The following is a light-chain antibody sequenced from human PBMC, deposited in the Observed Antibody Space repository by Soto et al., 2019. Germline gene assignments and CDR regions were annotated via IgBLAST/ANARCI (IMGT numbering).Light chain of an antibody. Sequence: QLVLTQPPSVSGAPGQRVTISCTGSTSNIGAGHGVHWYQHLPGTAPKLLMYGNSIRPSGVPDRFSGSKSGTSASLAITGLQAEDEDDYYCQSYDRSLTCVVFGGGTKLTVL. CDR2: GNS. J-gene: IGLJ2*01. V-gene: IGLV1-40*01. CDR3: QSYDRSLTCVV. CDR1: TSNIGAGHG.